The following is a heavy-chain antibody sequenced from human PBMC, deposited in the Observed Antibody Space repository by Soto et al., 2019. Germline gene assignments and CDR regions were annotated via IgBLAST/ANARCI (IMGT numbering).Heavy chain of an antibody. J-gene: IGHJ4*02. CDR3: ARASPILLWFGESTGRPDY. V-gene: IGHV1-18*01. D-gene: IGHD3-10*01. CDR1: GGTFSSYA. Sequence: ASVKVSCKASGGTFSSYAISWVRQAPGQGLEWVGWIRPDNGNRKSAQRLQGRVTLTTDTSASTAYMELRSLRSEDTAVYYCARASPILLWFGESTGRPDYWGQGTLVTVSS. CDR2: IRPDNGNR.